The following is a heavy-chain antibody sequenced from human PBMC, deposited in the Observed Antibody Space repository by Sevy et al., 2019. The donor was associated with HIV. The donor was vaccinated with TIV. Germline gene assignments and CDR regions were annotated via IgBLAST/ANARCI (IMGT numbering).Heavy chain of an antibody. CDR2: IKQDGSEK. J-gene: IGHJ4*02. CDR1: GFTFSSYW. Sequence: RGSLRLSCAASGFTFSSYWMSWVRQAPGKGLEWVANIKQDGSEKYYVDSVKGRFTISRDNAKNSLYLQMNSLRAEDTAVYYCARAGCSSTSCYISGGPTDYWGQGTLVTVSS. CDR3: ARAGCSSTSCYISGGPTDY. V-gene: IGHV3-7*01. D-gene: IGHD2-2*02.